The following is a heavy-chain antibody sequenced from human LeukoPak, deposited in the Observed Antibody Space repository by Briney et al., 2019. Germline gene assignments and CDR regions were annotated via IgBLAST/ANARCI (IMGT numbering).Heavy chain of an antibody. CDR1: EFSFSSHA. Sequence: GGSLRVSCAASEFSFSSHAFHWVRQAPGGGLEWVAAISYDGSNRYYRDSVTDRFTISRDNSKNTLCLQMNSLSLEGTAVYFCARGGSRGSQSYFFDSWGPGILVTVSS. CDR2: ISYDGSNR. V-gene: IGHV3-30-3*01. D-gene: IGHD3-10*01. CDR3: ARGGSRGSQSYFFDS. J-gene: IGHJ4*02.